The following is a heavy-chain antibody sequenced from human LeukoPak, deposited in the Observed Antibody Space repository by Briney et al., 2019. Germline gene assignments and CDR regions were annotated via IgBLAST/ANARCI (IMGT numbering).Heavy chain of an antibody. Sequence: PGGSLRLSCAASGFTFSSYSINWVRQAPGKGLEWVSYIRADSSVMYYADSVKGRFTISRDNAKNSLFLQMNSLRAEDTAVYYCAKLVVVVAADAFDIWGQGTMVTVSS. CDR1: GFTFSSYS. CDR2: IRADSSVM. D-gene: IGHD2-15*01. J-gene: IGHJ3*02. V-gene: IGHV3-48*01. CDR3: AKLVVVVAADAFDI.